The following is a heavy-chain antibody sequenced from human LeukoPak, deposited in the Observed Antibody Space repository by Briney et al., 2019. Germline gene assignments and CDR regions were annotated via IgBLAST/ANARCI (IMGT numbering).Heavy chain of an antibody. CDR2: ISGDGGST. CDR1: GFTFDDYA. Sequence: GGSLRLSCAASGFTFDDYAMHWVRDAPRKGLEWVSLISGDGGSTYYADSVKGRFTISRDNSKNSLYLQMNSLRTEDTALYSCAKDLDRGMYSSSWSPWGQGTLVTVSS. J-gene: IGHJ5*02. CDR3: AKDLDRGMYSSSWSP. D-gene: IGHD6-13*01. V-gene: IGHV3-43*02.